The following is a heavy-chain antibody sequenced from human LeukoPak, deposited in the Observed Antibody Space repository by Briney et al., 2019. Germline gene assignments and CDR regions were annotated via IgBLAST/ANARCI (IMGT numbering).Heavy chain of an antibody. CDR3: ARDSRWFGESRGGAFDI. CDR1: GFTVSSNY. J-gene: IGHJ3*02. CDR2: IYSGGST. Sequence: GGSLRLSCAASGFTVSSNYMSWVRQAPGKGLEWVSVIYSGGSTYYADSVKGRFTISRDNSKNTLYLQMNSLRAEDTAVYYCARDSRWFGESRGGAFDIWGQGTMVTVSS. D-gene: IGHD3-10*01. V-gene: IGHV3-53*01.